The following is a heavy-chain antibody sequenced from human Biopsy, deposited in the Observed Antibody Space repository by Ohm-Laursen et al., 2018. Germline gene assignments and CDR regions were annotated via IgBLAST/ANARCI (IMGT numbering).Heavy chain of an antibody. CDR1: GFTFSASA. CDR3: TLEGAGFDN. V-gene: IGHV3-73*01. Sequence: LSLTCAASGFTFSASAVHWVRQASGKGLEWVGRIRSKAKSYATAYAASVTGRFTISRDDSKNTTYLQMDSLKTEDTAVYYCTLEGAGFDNWGQGTLVTVSS. D-gene: IGHD3-10*01. CDR2: IRSKAKSYAT. J-gene: IGHJ4*02.